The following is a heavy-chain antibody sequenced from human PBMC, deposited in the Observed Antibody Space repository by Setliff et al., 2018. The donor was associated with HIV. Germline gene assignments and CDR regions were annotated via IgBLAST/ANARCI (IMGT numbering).Heavy chain of an antibody. CDR3: ARGKGVGGVVITGGLDV. J-gene: IGHJ6*04. CDR2: MNPNTGVS. Sequence: ASVKVSCKASGHTFPHVDIHWLRRATGQGLEWMGWMNPNTGVSGYALKFQARVTMTRDTSISTAYMELSSLKSEDTAGYYCARGKGVGGVVITGGLDVWGKGTTVTVSS. CDR1: GHTFPHVD. D-gene: IGHD3-10*01. V-gene: IGHV1-8*01.